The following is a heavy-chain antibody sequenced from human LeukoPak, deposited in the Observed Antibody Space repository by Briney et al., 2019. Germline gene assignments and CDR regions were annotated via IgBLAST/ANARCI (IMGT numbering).Heavy chain of an antibody. D-gene: IGHD6-13*01. V-gene: IGHV3-7*01. Sequence: GGSLRLSCAASGFTFSSYWMKWVRQAPGKGLEWVANVKEDASEKYYVDSVKGRFTISRDNAESSLYLQMNSLRAEDTAVYYCARDVDSSSLMFDYYYYMDVWGKGTTVTVSS. J-gene: IGHJ6*03. CDR3: ARDVDSSSLMFDYYYYMDV. CDR1: GFTFSSYW. CDR2: VKEDASEK.